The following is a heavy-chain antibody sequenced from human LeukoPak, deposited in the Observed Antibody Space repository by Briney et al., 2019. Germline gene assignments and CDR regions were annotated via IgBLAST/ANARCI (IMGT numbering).Heavy chain of an antibody. CDR1: GFTFSSYV. CDR3: AKTEYQLLAYIDY. V-gene: IGHV3-30*02. CDR2: VRCDGGNN. J-gene: IGHJ4*02. D-gene: IGHD2-2*01. Sequence: AASGFTFSSYVIPWVRRAPGKGLEWVAFVRCDGGNNYYADSVKGRFTISRDNSKNTLYLQMNSLRAEDTAVYYCAKTEYQLLAYIDYWGQGTLVTVSS.